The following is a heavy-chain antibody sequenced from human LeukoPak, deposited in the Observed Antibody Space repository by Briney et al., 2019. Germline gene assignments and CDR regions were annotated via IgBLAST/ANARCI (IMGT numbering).Heavy chain of an antibody. Sequence: ASVKVSCKASGGTFSSYAISWVRQAPGQGLEWMGGIIPIFGTANYAQKFQGRVTITADESTSTAYMELSSLRSEDTAVYYCARGEYYYDSSGYHPCDYWGQGTLVTVSS. D-gene: IGHD3-22*01. CDR3: ARGEYYYDSSGYHPCDY. CDR1: GGTFSSYA. J-gene: IGHJ4*02. CDR2: IIPIFGTA. V-gene: IGHV1-69*13.